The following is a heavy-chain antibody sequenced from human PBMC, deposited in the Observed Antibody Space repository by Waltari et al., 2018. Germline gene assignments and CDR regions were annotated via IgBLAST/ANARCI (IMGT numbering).Heavy chain of an antibody. J-gene: IGHJ4*02. CDR3: ARSTSQTGLSASAMDS. CDR2: MSFDGSDT. V-gene: IGHV3-30-3*01. CDR1: GFTFESPA. Sequence: QVQLVESGGGVVQPGRSLRLSCEASGFTFESPAMPWVRQAPGKGLEWVALMSFDGSDTFYADAVKGRFTVSRENSKNTLYLQMNSLRREDTGIYYCARSTSQTGLSASAMDSWGQGTLVTVSS. D-gene: IGHD2-2*01.